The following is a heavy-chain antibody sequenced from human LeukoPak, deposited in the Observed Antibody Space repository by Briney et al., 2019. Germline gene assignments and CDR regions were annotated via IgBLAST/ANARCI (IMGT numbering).Heavy chain of an antibody. Sequence: PGGSLRLSCAASDFIFSDYSINWVRQAPGKGLEWVSCISGSSSSIYYADSVKGRFTISRDNAKNSLYLQMNSLRVEDTAVYYCARERFHGSGAPKFDYWGQGVLVTVSS. CDR2: ISGSSSSI. CDR3: ARERFHGSGAPKFDY. V-gene: IGHV3-21*01. D-gene: IGHD3-10*01. J-gene: IGHJ4*02. CDR1: DFIFSDYS.